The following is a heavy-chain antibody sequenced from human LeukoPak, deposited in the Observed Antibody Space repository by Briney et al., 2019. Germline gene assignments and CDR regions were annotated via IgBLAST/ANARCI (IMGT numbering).Heavy chain of an antibody. J-gene: IGHJ5*02. V-gene: IGHV3-9*01. CDR2: ISWNSGSI. CDR3: AKDDYGDYATGWFDP. CDR1: GFTFDDYA. D-gene: IGHD4-17*01. Sequence: GRSLRLSCAASGFTFDDYAMHWVRQAPGKGLEWGSGISWNSGSIGYADSVKGRFTISRDNAKNSLYLQMNSLRAGDTALYYCAKDDYGDYATGWFDPWGQGTLVTVSS.